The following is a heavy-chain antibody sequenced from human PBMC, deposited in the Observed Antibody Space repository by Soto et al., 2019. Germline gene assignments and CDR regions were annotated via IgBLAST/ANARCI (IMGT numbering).Heavy chain of an antibody. CDR2: IYPGDSDT. V-gene: IGHV5-51*01. Sequence: GESLKISCKGSGYSFTSYWIVWVRQMPGKGLEWLGIIYPGDSDTRYSPSFQGQVTISADKSISTAYLQWSSLKASDTAMYYCARLEMVYSSSRWFDPWGQGTLVTVSS. CDR3: ARLEMVYSSSRWFDP. D-gene: IGHD6-6*01. J-gene: IGHJ5*02. CDR1: GYSFTSYW.